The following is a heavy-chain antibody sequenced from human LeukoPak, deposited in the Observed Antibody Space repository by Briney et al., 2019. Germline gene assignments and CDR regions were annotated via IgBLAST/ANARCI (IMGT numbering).Heavy chain of an antibody. V-gene: IGHV4-4*02. J-gene: IGHJ4*02. CDR3: ARAGTMVRGVIVY. D-gene: IGHD3-10*01. Sequence: PSETLSLTCAVSGGSISSSNWWSWVRQPPGKGLEWIGEIYHSGSTNYNPSLESRVTISVDKSKNQFSLKLSSVTAADTAVYYCARAGTMVRGVIVYWGQGTLVTVSS. CDR1: GGSISSSNW. CDR2: IYHSGST.